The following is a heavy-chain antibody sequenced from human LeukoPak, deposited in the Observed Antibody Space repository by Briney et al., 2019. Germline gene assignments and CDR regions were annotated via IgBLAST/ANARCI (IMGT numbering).Heavy chain of an antibody. CDR1: GDSISSGGYY. D-gene: IGHD2-2*01. V-gene: IGHV4-31*03. CDR2: IHYSEST. J-gene: IGHJ6*02. CDR3: ARSRALHYYGLDL. Sequence: SETLSVTCTVSGDSISSGGYYWSWIRQHLGKGLEWIGYIHYSESTYHNPSLKSRVTISRDTSKNQFSLRLTSVTAADTAVYYCARSRALHYYGLDLWGQGTTVTVFS.